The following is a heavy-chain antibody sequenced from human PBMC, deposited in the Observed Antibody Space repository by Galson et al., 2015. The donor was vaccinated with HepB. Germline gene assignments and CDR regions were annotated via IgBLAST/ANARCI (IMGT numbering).Heavy chain of an antibody. Sequence: CKASGGTFSSYAISWVRQAPGQGLEWMGGIIPIFGTANYAQKFQGRVTITADESTSTAYMELSSLRSEDTAVYYCARGRDYYDSSGYPDAFDIWGQGTMVTVSS. CDR1: GGTFSSYA. CDR3: ARGRDYYDSSGYPDAFDI. CDR2: IIPIFGTA. V-gene: IGHV1-69*01. D-gene: IGHD3-22*01. J-gene: IGHJ3*02.